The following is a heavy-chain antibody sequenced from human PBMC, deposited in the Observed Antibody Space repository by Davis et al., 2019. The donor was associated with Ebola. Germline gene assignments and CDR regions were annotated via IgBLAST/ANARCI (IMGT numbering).Heavy chain of an antibody. CDR1: GFTFSRYW. V-gene: IGHV3-74*01. Sequence: ESLKISCAASGFTFSRYWMHWVRQAPGKGLVWVSRINSDGSSTSYADSVKGRFTISRDNAKNTLYLQMNSLRAEDTAVYYCARDRGGSYPFDPWGQGTLVTVSS. D-gene: IGHD1-26*01. CDR3: ARDRGGSYPFDP. J-gene: IGHJ5*02. CDR2: INSDGSST.